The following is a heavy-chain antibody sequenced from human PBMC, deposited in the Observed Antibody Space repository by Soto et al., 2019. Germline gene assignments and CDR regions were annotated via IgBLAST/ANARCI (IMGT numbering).Heavy chain of an antibody. CDR1: GDSVSGNSAA. CDR2: TYYRSRWYN. D-gene: IGHD3-16*01. V-gene: IGHV6-1*01. CDR3: AREFTYYVSSDSYLHY. J-gene: IGHJ4*02. Sequence: SQTLSLTCAISGDSVSGNSAAWNWIRQSPSRGLEWLGRTYYRSRWYNDYAVSVKSRITVTPDTSKNQFSLHLNSVTPEDTAVYYCAREFTYYVSSDSYLHYWGQGAMVTFYS.